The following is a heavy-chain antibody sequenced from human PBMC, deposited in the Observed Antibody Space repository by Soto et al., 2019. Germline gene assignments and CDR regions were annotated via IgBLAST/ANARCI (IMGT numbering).Heavy chain of an antibody. CDR1: GFTFSSYG. D-gene: IGHD2-2*01. CDR3: ARISSTSPFCYMDV. CDR2: IWYDGSNK. J-gene: IGHJ6*03. Sequence: AGSIRLSCAACGFTFSSYGVHGARQAPGKGLEWVAVIWYDGSNKYYADSVKGRFTISRDNSKNTLYLQMNSLRAEDTAVYYCARISSTSPFCYMDVWGKGTTVTVSS. V-gene: IGHV3-33*01.